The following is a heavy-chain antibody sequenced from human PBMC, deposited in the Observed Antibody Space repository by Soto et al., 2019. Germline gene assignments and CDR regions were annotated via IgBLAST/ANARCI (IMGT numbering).Heavy chain of an antibody. D-gene: IGHD2-15*01. CDR3: ASSCSGGSCYPRAYYYYCHYMDV. CDR2: INHSGST. J-gene: IGHJ6*03. CDR1: GGSFSGYY. Sequence: QVQLQQWGAGLLKPSETLSLTCAVYGGSFSGYYWSWIRQPPGKGLEWIGEINHSGSTNYNPSLKSRVTISVDTSKNRFSLKLSSVTAAETAVYYCASSCSGGSCYPRAYYYYCHYMDVWGKGNTVTVSS. V-gene: IGHV4-34*01.